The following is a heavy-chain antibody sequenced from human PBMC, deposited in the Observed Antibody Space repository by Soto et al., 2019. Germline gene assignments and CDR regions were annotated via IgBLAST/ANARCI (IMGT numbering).Heavy chain of an antibody. D-gene: IGHD3-3*01. Sequence: SETLSLTCTVSGGSISSSSYYWGWIHQPPGKGLEWIGSIYYSGSTYYNPSLKSRVTISVDTSKNQFSLKLSSVTAADTAVYYCARQHYDFWSGSPYYFDYWGQGTLVTVSS. CDR3: ARQHYDFWSGSPYYFDY. CDR1: GGSISSSSYY. J-gene: IGHJ4*02. CDR2: IYYSGST. V-gene: IGHV4-39*01.